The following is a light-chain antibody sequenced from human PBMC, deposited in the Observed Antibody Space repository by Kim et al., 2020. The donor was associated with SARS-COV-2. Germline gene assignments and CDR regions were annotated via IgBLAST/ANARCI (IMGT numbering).Light chain of an antibody. Sequence: SYELTQPPSVSVSPGQTASITCSGDKLGDKYACWYQQKPGQSPVLVIYQDSKRPSGIPERFSGSNSGNTATLTISGTQAMDEADYYCQAWDSLGVFGTGTKVTVL. CDR2: QDS. CDR3: QAWDSLGV. J-gene: IGLJ1*01. CDR1: KLGDKY. V-gene: IGLV3-1*01.